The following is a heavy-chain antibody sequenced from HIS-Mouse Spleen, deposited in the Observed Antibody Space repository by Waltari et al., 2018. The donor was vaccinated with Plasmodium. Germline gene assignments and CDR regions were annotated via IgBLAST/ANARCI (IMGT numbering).Heavy chain of an antibody. CDR3: ARTTYSSSSAKYYYYGMDV. V-gene: IGHV2-70*15. J-gene: IGHJ6*02. D-gene: IGHD6-6*01. Sequence: QVTLRESGPALVKPTQTLTLTCTFSGFSLSTSGMCVSWLLQPPGKPLEWLARIDWDDDKYYSTSLNTRRTISKDTSKNQVVLTMTNMDPVDTATYYCARTTYSSSSAKYYYYGMDVWGQGTTVTVSS. CDR2: IDWDDDK. CDR1: GFSLSTSGMC.